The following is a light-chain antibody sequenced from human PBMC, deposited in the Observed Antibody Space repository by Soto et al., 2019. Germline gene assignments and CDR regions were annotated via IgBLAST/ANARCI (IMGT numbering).Light chain of an antibody. V-gene: IGKV1-5*03. CDR1: QSINTW. Sequence: DIQMTTSPSTLSASVGDRVTITCRASQSINTWLAWYQQKPGKAPRLLIYKASILETGVPSRFSGSGSGTEFTLTISSLQPDDSATYYCQQYNSYPWTFGQGTKVDIK. CDR3: QQYNSYPWT. CDR2: KAS. J-gene: IGKJ1*01.